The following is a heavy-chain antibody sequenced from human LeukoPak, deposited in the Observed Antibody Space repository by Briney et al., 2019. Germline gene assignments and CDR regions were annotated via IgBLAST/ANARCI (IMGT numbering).Heavy chain of an antibody. J-gene: IGHJ4*02. CDR2: IKQDGSEK. CDR1: GFTFSSYW. D-gene: IGHD3-9*01. Sequence: GGSLRLSCAASGFTFSSYWMSWVRQAPGKGLEWVANIKQDGSEKYYVDSVKGRFTISRDNAKNSLYLQMNSLRAEDTAVYYCARVLRYYDILTGYYPSWYFDYWGQGTLVTVSS. V-gene: IGHV3-7*01. CDR3: ARVLRYYDILTGYYPSWYFDY.